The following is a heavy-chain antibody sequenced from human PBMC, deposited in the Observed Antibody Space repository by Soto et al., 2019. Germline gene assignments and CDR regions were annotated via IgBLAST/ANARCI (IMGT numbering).Heavy chain of an antibody. Sequence: GGSLRPSCAASGFTFSSYAMSWVRQAPGKGLEWVSAISGSGGSTYYADSVKGRFTISRDNSKNTLYLQMNSLRAEDTAVYYCAKGGSIVATIWSDYWGQGTLVTVSS. CDR1: GFTFSSYA. D-gene: IGHD5-12*01. CDR3: AKGGSIVATIWSDY. V-gene: IGHV3-23*01. CDR2: ISGSGGST. J-gene: IGHJ4*02.